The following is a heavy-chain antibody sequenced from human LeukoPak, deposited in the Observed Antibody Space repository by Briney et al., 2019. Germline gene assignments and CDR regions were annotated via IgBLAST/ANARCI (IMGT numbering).Heavy chain of an antibody. D-gene: IGHD1-26*01. CDR2: ISYDGSNK. Sequence: GGSLRLSCAASGFTFSSYAMHWVRQAPGKGLEWVAVISYDGSNKYYADSVKGRFTISRDNAKNSLYLQMNSLRAEDTAVYYCARQPHRGSYSSEYFQHWGQGTLVTVSS. V-gene: IGHV3-30*04. J-gene: IGHJ1*01. CDR3: ARQPHRGSYSSEYFQH. CDR1: GFTFSSYA.